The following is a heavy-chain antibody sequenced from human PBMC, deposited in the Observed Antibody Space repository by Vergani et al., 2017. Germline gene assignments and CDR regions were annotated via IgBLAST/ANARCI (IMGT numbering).Heavy chain of an antibody. Sequence: QEQLQELGPGLVKPSQTLALICNVSGGSISRGEYYWSWIRQPPGKGLEWIGFIFHGWSTSYNPSLKSRVAISADTSKKQFSLKSSSVTAADTAVYFCAIDTLIAGVFDHWGQGALVTVSS. CDR2: IFHGWST. CDR3: AIDTLIAGVFDH. V-gene: IGHV4-30-4*08. D-gene: IGHD6-13*01. CDR1: GGSISRGEYY. J-gene: IGHJ4*02.